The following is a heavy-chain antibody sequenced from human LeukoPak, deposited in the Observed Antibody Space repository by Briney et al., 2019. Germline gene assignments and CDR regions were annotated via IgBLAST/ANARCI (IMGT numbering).Heavy chain of an antibody. V-gene: IGHV4-38-2*02. CDR1: GYSISSGYY. D-gene: IGHD3-22*01. CDR2: IYHSGST. J-gene: IGHJ4*02. CDR3: ARDLNYYDSSGYGLDD. Sequence: SETLSLTCTVSGYSISSGYYWGWIRQPPGKGLEWIGSIYHSGSTYYNPSLKRRVPISVDTSKNQFSLKLSSVTAADTAVYYCARDLNYYDSSGYGLDDWGQGTLVTVSS.